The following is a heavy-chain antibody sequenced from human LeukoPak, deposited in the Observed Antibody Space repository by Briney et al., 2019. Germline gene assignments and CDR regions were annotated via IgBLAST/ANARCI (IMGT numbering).Heavy chain of an antibody. CDR3: ARGRRIQLWVSRANFDY. J-gene: IGHJ4*02. Sequence: ASVKVSCKASGYTFTSYDINWVRQATGQGLEWMGWMNPNSGNTGYAQKFQGRVTMTRNTSISTAYMELSSLRSEDTAVYYCARGRRIQLWVSRANFDYWGQGTLVTVSS. CDR1: GYTFTSYD. D-gene: IGHD5-18*01. V-gene: IGHV1-8*01. CDR2: MNPNSGNT.